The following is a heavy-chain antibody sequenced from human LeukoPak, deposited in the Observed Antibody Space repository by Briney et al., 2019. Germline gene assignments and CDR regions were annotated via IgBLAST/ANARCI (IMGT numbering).Heavy chain of an antibody. D-gene: IGHD1-26*01. CDR1: GGTFSSYA. CDR2: IIPIFGTA. CDR3: ARAATWELLTLGY. V-gene: IGHV1-69*05. Sequence: SVKVSCKASGGTFSSYAISWVRQAPGQGLEWMGGIIPIFGTANYAQKFQGRVTITTDESTSTAYMELSSLRSEDTAVYYCARAATWELLTLGYWGQGTLVTVSS. J-gene: IGHJ4*02.